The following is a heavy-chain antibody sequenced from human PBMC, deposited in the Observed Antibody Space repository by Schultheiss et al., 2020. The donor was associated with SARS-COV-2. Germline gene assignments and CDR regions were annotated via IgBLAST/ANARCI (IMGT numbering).Heavy chain of an antibody. Sequence: GGSLRLSCAASGFTFSSYVMHWVRQAPGKGLEWVANIKQDGSENYYVDSVKGRFTISRDNAKSSLYLQMNSLRAEDTAVYYCARVSWVRGPPGYWGQGTLVTVSS. D-gene: IGHD3-10*01. CDR2: IKQDGSEN. V-gene: IGHV3-7*01. J-gene: IGHJ4*02. CDR3: ARVSWVRGPPGY. CDR1: GFTFSSYV.